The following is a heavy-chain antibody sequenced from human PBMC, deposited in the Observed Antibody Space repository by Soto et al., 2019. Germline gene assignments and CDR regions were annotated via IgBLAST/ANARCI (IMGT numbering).Heavy chain of an antibody. D-gene: IGHD1-1*01. V-gene: IGHV1-8*01. CDR1: GYTFTSYD. J-gene: IGHJ4*02. CDR3: AGTLDGYNVDY. Sequence: QVQLVQSGAEVKKPGASVKVSCKASGYTFTSYDINWVRQATGQGLEWMGWMNPNSGNTGYGQKYDGRDYKIKNTSISTAYMELSSLRAEHTAVYHCAGTLDGYNVDYGGQGTLVTVSA. CDR2: MNPNSGNT.